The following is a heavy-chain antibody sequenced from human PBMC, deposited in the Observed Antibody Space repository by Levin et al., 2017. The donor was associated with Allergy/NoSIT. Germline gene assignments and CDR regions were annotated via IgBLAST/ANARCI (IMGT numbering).Heavy chain of an antibody. CDR3: ARIMIRGVIAIRHYFDY. D-gene: IGHD3-10*01. CDR2: IYYSGST. Sequence: SQTLSLTCTVSGGSTSSYYWSWIRQPPGKGLEWIGYIYYSGSTNYNPSLKSRVTISVDTSKNQFSLKLSSVTAADTAVYYCARIMIRGVIAIRHYFDYWGQGTLVTVSS. J-gene: IGHJ4*02. CDR1: GGSTSSYY. V-gene: IGHV4-59*01.